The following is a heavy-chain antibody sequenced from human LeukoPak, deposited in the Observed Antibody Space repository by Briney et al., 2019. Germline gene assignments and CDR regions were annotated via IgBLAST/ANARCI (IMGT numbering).Heavy chain of an antibody. CDR3: ARWAGGGFDY. CDR1: GFTFSNYW. J-gene: IGHJ4*02. D-gene: IGHD4-23*01. Sequence: GGSLRLSCAASGFTFSNYWMLWVRQTPEKGLEWVANIKQDGSEEYYVDSVNGRFTISRDNAKNSLFLQMNSLSAEDTAVYYCARWAGGGFDYWGQGTLVTVSS. V-gene: IGHV3-7*01. CDR2: IKQDGSEE.